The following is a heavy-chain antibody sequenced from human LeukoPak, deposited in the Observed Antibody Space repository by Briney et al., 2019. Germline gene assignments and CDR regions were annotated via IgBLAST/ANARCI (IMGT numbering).Heavy chain of an antibody. Sequence: SETLSLTCTVSGGSISSYYWSWIRQPPGKGLEWIGYIYYSGSTNYNPSLKSRVTISVDTSKNQFSLKLSSVTAADTAVYYCARDRSSGWRNYYYGMDVWGQGTTVTVSS. CDR3: ARDRSSGWRNYYYGMDV. D-gene: IGHD6-19*01. CDR2: IYYSGST. V-gene: IGHV4-59*01. J-gene: IGHJ6*02. CDR1: GGSISSYY.